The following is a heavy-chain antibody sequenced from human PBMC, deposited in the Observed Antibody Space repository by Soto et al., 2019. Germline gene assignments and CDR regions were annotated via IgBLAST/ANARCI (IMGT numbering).Heavy chain of an antibody. J-gene: IGHJ6*02. V-gene: IGHV3-23*01. CDR3: AKDDPQDYYDSSGYYEEYYYYGMDV. CDR1: GFTFSSYA. Sequence: EVQLLESGGGLVQPGGSLRLSCAASGFTFSSYAMSWVRQAPGKGLEWVSAISGSGGSTYYADSVKGRFTISRDNSKSTLDLQMNSLRAEDTAVYYGAKDDPQDYYDSSGYYEEYYYYGMDVWGQGPTVTVSS. CDR2: ISGSGGST. D-gene: IGHD3-22*01.